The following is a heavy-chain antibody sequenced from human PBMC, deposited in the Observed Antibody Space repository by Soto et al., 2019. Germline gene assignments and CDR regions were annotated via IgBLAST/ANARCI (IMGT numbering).Heavy chain of an antibody. CDR2: ISSSGTTK. CDR1: GFFFSNYE. D-gene: IGHD2-15*01. V-gene: IGHV3-48*03. J-gene: IGHJ4*02. CDR3: GRGARDENSADPRKIDY. Sequence: EVQLAESGGGLVHPGGSLRVSCSASGFFFSNYEMNWVRQAPGEGLEWVSNISSSGTTKYYADSVKGRFSISRANVKHSVFLQMDSLGAEDTAVYYCGRGARDENSADPRKIDYCGQGARVTVSS.